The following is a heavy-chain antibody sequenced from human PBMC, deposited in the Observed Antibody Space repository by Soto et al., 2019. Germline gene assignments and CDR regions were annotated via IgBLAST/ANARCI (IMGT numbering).Heavy chain of an antibody. CDR3: ARDYGNHFPFDN. D-gene: IGHD1-1*01. J-gene: IGHJ4*02. CDR2: TFYRSKWYN. CDR1: GDSVSSNSVA. Sequence: SQTLSLTCAISGDSVSSNSVAWNWIRQSPSRGLEWLGRTFYRSKWYNDYAVAVKSRITINPDTSKNQFSLQLNSVTPDDTAVYYCARDYGNHFPFDNWGQGTLVTVSS. V-gene: IGHV6-1*01.